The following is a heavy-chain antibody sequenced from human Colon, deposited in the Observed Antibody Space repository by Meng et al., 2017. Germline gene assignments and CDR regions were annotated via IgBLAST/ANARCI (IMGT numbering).Heavy chain of an antibody. CDR3: ARATTVTRIDS. Sequence: VQLVGAGGGLVQPGGSLGLSWAASGFTFSSFWMHWVRQAPGKGPVWVSRINYDGTNTNYADSVKGRFTIYRDNAKNTLSLQVNSLRAEDTAVYYCARATTVTRIDSWGQGTLVTVSS. V-gene: IGHV3-74*01. D-gene: IGHD4-17*01. CDR1: GFTFSSFW. CDR2: INYDGTNT. J-gene: IGHJ4*02.